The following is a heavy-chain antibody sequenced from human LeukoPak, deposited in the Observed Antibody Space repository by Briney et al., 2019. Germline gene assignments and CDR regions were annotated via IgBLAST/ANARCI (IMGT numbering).Heavy chain of an antibody. D-gene: IGHD3-10*01. J-gene: IGHJ4*02. CDR3: ARVSPEKLWFGESLFDY. CDR2: ISAYNGNT. Sequence: ASVKVSCKASGYTFTSYGISWVRQAPGQGLEWMGWISAYNGNTNYAQKLQGRVTMTTDTSTGTAYMELRSLRSDDTAVYYCARVSPEKLWFGESLFDYWGQGTLVTVSS. V-gene: IGHV1-18*01. CDR1: GYTFTSYG.